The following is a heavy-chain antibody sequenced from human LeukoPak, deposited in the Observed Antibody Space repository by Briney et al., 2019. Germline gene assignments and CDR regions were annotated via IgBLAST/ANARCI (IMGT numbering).Heavy chain of an antibody. J-gene: IGHJ5*02. V-gene: IGHV3-30*03. CDR1: GFTFSSYG. Sequence: PGRSLRLSCAASGFTFSSYGMHWVRQAPGKGLEWVAVISYDGSNKYYADSVKGRFTASRDNSRNTLYLHMNSLRAEDTAVYFCARVITMVRGDARPGNNWFDPWGQGTLVTASS. CDR3: ARVITMVRGDARPGNNWFDP. D-gene: IGHD3-10*01. CDR2: ISYDGSNK.